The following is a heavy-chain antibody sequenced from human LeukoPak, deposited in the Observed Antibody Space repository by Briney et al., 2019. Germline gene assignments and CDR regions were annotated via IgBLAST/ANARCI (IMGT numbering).Heavy chain of an antibody. J-gene: IGHJ4*02. V-gene: IGHV4-39*01. CDR3: ARILSVLRYFDWLLGSFDY. Sequence: SETLSLTCTVSGGSISSSSYYWGWIRQPPGKGLEWIGSIYYSGSTYYNPSLKRRVTISVDTSKNQFSLKLSSVTAADTAVYYCARILSVLRYFDWLLGSFDYWGQGTLVTVSS. D-gene: IGHD3-9*01. CDR2: IYYSGST. CDR1: GGSISSSSYY.